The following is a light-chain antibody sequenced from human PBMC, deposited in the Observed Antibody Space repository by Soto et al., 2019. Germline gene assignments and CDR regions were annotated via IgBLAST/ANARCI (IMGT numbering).Light chain of an antibody. CDR3: QQYDSYPLT. CDR2: AAS. Sequence: DIQMTQSPSSLSASVGDRVTISCRASQGIKTSVAWFQQKPGQAPESLIFAASLLQDGVPPKFSGRGSGTRFTLTISSLQPDDFATYYCQQYDSYPLTFGQGTRLEIK. CDR1: QGIKTS. V-gene: IGKV1-16*02. J-gene: IGKJ5*01.